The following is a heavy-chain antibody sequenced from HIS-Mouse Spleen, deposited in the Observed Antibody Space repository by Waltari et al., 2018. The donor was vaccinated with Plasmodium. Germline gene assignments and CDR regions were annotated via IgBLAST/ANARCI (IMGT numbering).Heavy chain of an antibody. CDR3: ARVLGYKAAAGTFVEYFQH. J-gene: IGHJ1*01. CDR2: INPNSGGT. V-gene: IGHV1-2*02. CDR1: GYTFTGSY. Sequence: QVQLVQSGAEVKKPGASVKVSCKASGYTFTGSYMHWVRTAPGQGLEWMGWINPNSGGTNYAQKFQGRVTMTRDTSISTAYMELSRLRSDDTAVYYCARVLGYKAAAGTFVEYFQHWGQGTLVTVSS. D-gene: IGHD6-13*01.